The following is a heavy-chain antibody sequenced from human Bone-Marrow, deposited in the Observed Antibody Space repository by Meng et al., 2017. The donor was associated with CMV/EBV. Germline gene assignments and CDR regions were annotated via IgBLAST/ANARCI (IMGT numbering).Heavy chain of an antibody. CDR2: IKQDGSEK. J-gene: IGHJ6*02. CDR3: VRDIGVAEITESTKYYSALDV. Sequence: GGSLRLSCAASGFTFSSYWMSWVRQAPGKGLEWVANIKQDGSEKYYVDSVKGRFTISRDNANNSLYLQMNSLRAEDTALYYCVRDIGVAEITESTKYYSALDVWGQGTTVTVSS. V-gene: IGHV3-7*03. CDR1: GFTFSSYW. D-gene: IGHD3-16*01.